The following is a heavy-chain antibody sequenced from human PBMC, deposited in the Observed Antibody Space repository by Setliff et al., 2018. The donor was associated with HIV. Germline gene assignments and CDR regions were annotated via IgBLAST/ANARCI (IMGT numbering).Heavy chain of an antibody. J-gene: IGHJ4*02. V-gene: IGHV4-34*01. CDR2: VNHSGST. CDR3: ARLRGYSYHFDN. Sequence: PSETLSLTCAVYGGSFSGYYWSWIRQPPGKGLEWIGEVNHSGSTNYNPSLKSRVTISVDTSKNQFSLKLSSVTAADTAVYYCARLRGYSYHFDNWGQGTLVTVS. CDR1: GGSFSGYY. D-gene: IGHD5-18*01.